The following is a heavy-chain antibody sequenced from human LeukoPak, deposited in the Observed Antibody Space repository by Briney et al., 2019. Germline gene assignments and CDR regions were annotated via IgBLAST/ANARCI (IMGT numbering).Heavy chain of an antibody. J-gene: IGHJ4*02. V-gene: IGHV4-39*01. Sequence: SETLSLTCSVSGDSIISSSYYWGWIRQPPGKGLEWIGSIYYSGSTYYNPSLKSRVTISIDTSRGQFSLKLSSVTAADTAVYYCARLYSGTRPPDYWGQGTLVTVSS. CDR2: IYYSGST. CDR3: ARLYSGTRPPDY. D-gene: IGHD3-10*01. CDR1: GDSIISSSYY.